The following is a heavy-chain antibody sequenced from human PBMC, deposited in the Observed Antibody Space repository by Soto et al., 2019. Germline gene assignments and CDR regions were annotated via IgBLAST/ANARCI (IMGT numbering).Heavy chain of an antibody. CDR2: IYHSGST. CDR1: GGSISSTNW. V-gene: IGHV4-4*02. CDR3: ARGYYGSGSSYLQAFNI. D-gene: IGHD3-10*01. J-gene: IGHJ3*02. Sequence: SETLSLTCAVSGGSISSTNWWSWVRQPPGKGLEWIGEIYHSGSTNYNPSLKSRVTISVDKSKNQFSLKLSSVTAADTAVYYCARGYYGSGSSYLQAFNIWGQGTMVTVSS.